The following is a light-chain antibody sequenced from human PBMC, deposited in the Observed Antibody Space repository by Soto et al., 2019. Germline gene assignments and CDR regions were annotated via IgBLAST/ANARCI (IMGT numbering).Light chain of an antibody. CDR3: QQYAGPPTT. CDR2: GAS. CDR1: QSVRSN. V-gene: IGKV3-15*01. J-gene: IGKJ1*01. Sequence: IVMTQSPATLSVSPGEGVTLSCRAGQSVRSNLAWYQQKPGQAPRLLIYGASTRATGIPARFSGSGSGTDFTLTISRLEPEDFAVYFCQQYAGPPTTFGQGTKVDIK.